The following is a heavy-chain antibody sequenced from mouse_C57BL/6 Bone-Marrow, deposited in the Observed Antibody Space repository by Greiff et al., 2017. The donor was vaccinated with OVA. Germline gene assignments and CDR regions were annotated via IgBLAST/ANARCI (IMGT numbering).Heavy chain of an antibody. CDR2: INPYNGGT. J-gene: IGHJ4*01. CDR3: ARSSSYGSSYDYAMDY. Sequence: EVQLQQSGPVLVKPGASVKMSCKASGYTFTDYYMNWVKQSHGKSLEWIGVINPYNGGTSYNQKFKGKATLTVDKSSSTAYMELNSLTSEDSAVYYGARSSSYGSSYDYAMDYWGQGTSVTVSS. CDR1: GYTFTDYY. V-gene: IGHV1-19*01. D-gene: IGHD1-1*01.